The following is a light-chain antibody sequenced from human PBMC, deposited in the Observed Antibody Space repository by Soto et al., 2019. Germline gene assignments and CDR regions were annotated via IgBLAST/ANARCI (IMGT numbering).Light chain of an antibody. J-gene: IGLJ1*01. CDR1: SSDVGGYDY. Sequence: QSVLTQPASVSGSPGQSIAISCTGTSSDVGGYDYVSWYQQHPDKAPKLMIYEVTKRPSWVSNRFSGSKSGNTASLTISGLQPEDEADYYCSSHTSGSTRVFGSGTKVTV. CDR2: EVT. V-gene: IGLV2-14*01. CDR3: SSHTSGSTRV.